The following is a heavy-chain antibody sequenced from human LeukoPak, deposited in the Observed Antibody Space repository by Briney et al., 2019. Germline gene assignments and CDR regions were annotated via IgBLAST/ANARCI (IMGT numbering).Heavy chain of an antibody. D-gene: IGHD5-24*01. J-gene: IGHJ4*02. Sequence: VASVKVSCKASGYTFTGYYMHWVRQAPGQGLEWMGWINPNSGGTNYAQKFQGRVTMTRDTSISTAYMELSRLRSDDTAVYYCARDGDGYSTYFDYWGQGTLVTVSS. CDR3: ARDGDGYSTYFDY. CDR2: INPNSGGT. V-gene: IGHV1-2*02. CDR1: GYTFTGYY.